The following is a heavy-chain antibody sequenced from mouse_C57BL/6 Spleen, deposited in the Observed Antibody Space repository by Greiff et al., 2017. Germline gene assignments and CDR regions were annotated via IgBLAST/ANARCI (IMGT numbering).Heavy chain of an antibody. CDR2: INPGSGGT. J-gene: IGHJ2*01. V-gene: IGHV1-54*01. Sequence: VQLQQSGAELVRPGTSVKVSCKASGYAFTNYLIEWVKQRPGQGLEWIGVINPGSGGTNYNEKFKGKATLTADKSSSTAYMQLSSLTSEDSAVYFCARQTSTGDFDYWGQGTTLTVSS. CDR1: GYAFTNYL. CDR3: ARQTSTGDFDY. D-gene: IGHD4-1*02.